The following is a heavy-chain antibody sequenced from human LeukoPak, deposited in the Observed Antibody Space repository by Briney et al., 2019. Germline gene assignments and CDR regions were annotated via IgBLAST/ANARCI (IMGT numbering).Heavy chain of an antibody. CDR1: GYTFTSYY. Sequence: ASVKVSCXASGYTFTSYYMHWVRLAPGQGLEWMGIINPSGGSTSYAQKFQGRVTMTRDTSTSTVYMELSSLRSEDTAVYYCARPWYDSSGYYPVEYFQHWGQGTLVTVSS. D-gene: IGHD3-22*01. CDR2: INPSGGST. J-gene: IGHJ1*01. V-gene: IGHV1-46*01. CDR3: ARPWYDSSGYYPVEYFQH.